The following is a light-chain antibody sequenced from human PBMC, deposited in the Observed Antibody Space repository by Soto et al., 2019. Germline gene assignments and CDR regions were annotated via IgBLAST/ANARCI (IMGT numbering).Light chain of an antibody. Sequence: DLQMTQSPSSLSGSVGDRVTITCRASQTISSWLAWYQHKPGKAPKLLIYKASTLKSGVPSRFSGSGSGTEFTLTISSLQPDDFATYYCQHYNSYSEAFGQGSKVDIK. J-gene: IGKJ1*01. CDR1: QTISSW. CDR3: QHYNSYSEA. V-gene: IGKV1-5*03. CDR2: KAS.